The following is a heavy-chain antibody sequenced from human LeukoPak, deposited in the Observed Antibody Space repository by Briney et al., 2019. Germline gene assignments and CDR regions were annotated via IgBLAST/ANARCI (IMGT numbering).Heavy chain of an antibody. V-gene: IGHV4-34*01. Sequence: PSETLSLTCAVYGGSFSGYYWSWIRQPPGKGLEWIGEINHSGSTNYNPSLKSRVTISVDTSKNQFSLKLSSVTAADTAVYYCARDPMRGAARITHYYYYGMDVWGQGTTVTVSS. CDR2: INHSGST. J-gene: IGHJ6*02. CDR1: GGSFSGYY. D-gene: IGHD6-6*01. CDR3: ARDPMRGAARITHYYYYGMDV.